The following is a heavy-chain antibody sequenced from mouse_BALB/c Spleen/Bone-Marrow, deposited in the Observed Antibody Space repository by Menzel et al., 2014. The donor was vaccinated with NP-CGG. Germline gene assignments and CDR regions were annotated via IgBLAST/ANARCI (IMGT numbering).Heavy chain of an antibody. CDR2: IRLKSNNYAT. CDR3: TTGFAY. CDR1: GFTFSNYW. Sequence: EVQVVESGGGLVQPGGSIKLSCVASGFTFSNYWMNRVRQFPEKGLEWVAEIRLKSNNYATHYAESVKGRFTISRDDSKSSVYLQMNDLRAEDTGIYYCTTGFAYWGQGTLVTVSA. J-gene: IGHJ3*01. V-gene: IGHV6-6*02.